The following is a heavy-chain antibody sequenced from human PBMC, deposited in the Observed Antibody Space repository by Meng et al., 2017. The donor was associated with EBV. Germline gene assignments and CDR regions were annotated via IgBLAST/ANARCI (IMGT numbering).Heavy chain of an antibody. V-gene: IGHV1-3*01. CDR2: INAGNGNT. J-gene: IGHJ4*02. Sequence: QVQLVEFGAEVKKPGALVKVSCKASGYTFTSYAMHWVRQAHGQRLEWMGWINAGNGNTKYSQKFQGRVTITRDTSASTAYMELSSLRSEDTAVYYCARSGATIFGVVIPTYYFDYWGQGTLVTVSS. CDR1: GYTFTSYA. D-gene: IGHD3-3*01. CDR3: ARSGATIFGVVIPTYYFDY.